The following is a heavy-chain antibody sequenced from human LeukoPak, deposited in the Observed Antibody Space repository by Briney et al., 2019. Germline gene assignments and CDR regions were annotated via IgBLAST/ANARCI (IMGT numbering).Heavy chain of an antibody. D-gene: IGHD1-14*01. CDR2: ISGNGDST. Sequence: PEGSLRLSCSASGFAFSNYGMHWVRQAPGKGLEYVSAISGNGDSTYYADSVKVRFSISRDNSKNTLYLHMSSLRTEDTAVYFCVKSHYRGYYGMDVWGQGTTVTVSS. V-gene: IGHV3-64D*09. J-gene: IGHJ6*02. CDR1: GFAFSNYG. CDR3: VKSHYRGYYGMDV.